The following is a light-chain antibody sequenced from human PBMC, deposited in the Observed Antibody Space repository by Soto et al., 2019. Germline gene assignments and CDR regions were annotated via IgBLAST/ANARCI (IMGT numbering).Light chain of an antibody. J-gene: IGKJ3*01. CDR2: AAS. CDR1: QGIRND. Sequence: AIQMTQSPSSLSASVGDRVTITWRASQGIRNDLDWFQQKPGKAPKLLIYAASNLQSGVPARFSGSGSGTDFTLTISSLQPEDFATYYCLQKYFYPFTFGPGTKVDIK. V-gene: IGKV1-6*01. CDR3: LQKYFYPFT.